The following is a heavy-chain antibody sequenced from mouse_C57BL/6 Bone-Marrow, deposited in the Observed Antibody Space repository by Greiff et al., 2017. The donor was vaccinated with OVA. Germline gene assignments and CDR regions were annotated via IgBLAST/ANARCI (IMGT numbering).Heavy chain of an antibody. CDR2: IYPGDGDT. CDR3: ARSHYGSGYGWYFDV. Sequence: QVQLQQSGAELVKPGASVKISCKASGYAFSSYWMNWVKQRPGKGLEWIGQIYPGDGDTNYNGKFKGKATLTADKSSSTAYMQLSSLTSEDSAVYFWARSHYGSGYGWYFDVWGTGTTVTVSS. V-gene: IGHV1-80*01. CDR1: GYAFSSYW. J-gene: IGHJ1*03. D-gene: IGHD1-1*01.